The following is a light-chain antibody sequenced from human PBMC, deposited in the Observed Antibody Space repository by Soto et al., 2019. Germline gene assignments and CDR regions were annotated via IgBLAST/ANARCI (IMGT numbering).Light chain of an antibody. CDR1: QSISSF. V-gene: IGKV1-39*01. J-gene: IGKJ1*01. CDR3: QQSYSTPET. Sequence: DIQMTQSPSSLSASVGDRVTITCRASQSISSFLNWYQQKPGKAPRLLIYAASSLQSGVPSRFSASGSGTEFTLTISSLQPEDFATYYCQQSYSTPETFGQGTKVQIK. CDR2: AAS.